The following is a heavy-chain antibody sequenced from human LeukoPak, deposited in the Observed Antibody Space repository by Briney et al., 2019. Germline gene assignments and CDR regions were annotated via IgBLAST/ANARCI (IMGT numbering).Heavy chain of an antibody. V-gene: IGHV1-18*01. Sequence: ASVKVSCKASGYTFSSYGISWVRQAPGQGLEWMGWISAYNGNTNYAQKHRGRGTMTTDTSTSTTYMEVRSLRSDDTAIYYCARQVDTSMALPDYWGQGTLVTVSS. J-gene: IGHJ4*02. CDR1: GYTFSSYG. CDR2: ISAYNGNT. CDR3: ARQVDTSMALPDY. D-gene: IGHD5-18*01.